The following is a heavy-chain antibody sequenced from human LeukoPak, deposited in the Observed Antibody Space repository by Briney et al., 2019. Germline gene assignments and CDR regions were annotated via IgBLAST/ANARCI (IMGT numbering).Heavy chain of an antibody. D-gene: IGHD6-19*01. CDR1: GGSFSGYY. CDR3: ARGTYSSGWSNSYYYVDL. Sequence: PSETLSLTSAVYGGSFSGYYWSWIRPPPRKGLEWIGEINHSGRTNYNPSLKSRVTISVDTSKTQFTLKLSSVTAADPAVYYCARGTYSSGWSNSYYYVDLWGKGTTVTVSS. V-gene: IGHV4-34*01. J-gene: IGHJ6*03. CDR2: INHSGRT.